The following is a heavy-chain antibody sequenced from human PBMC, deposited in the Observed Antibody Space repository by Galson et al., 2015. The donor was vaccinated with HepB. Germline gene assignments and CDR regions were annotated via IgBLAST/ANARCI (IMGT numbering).Heavy chain of an antibody. CDR3: ARDLIGYIDY. J-gene: IGHJ4*02. CDR1: GYTFTSYY. D-gene: IGHD2-15*01. V-gene: IGHV1-46*01. CDR2: INPSGGTT. Sequence: SGYTFTSYYMHWVRQAPGQGLEWMGMINPSGGTTSYAQKFQGRVTMTRDTSTSAVYMELSSLRSEDTAVYYCARDLIGYIDYWGQGTLVTVSS.